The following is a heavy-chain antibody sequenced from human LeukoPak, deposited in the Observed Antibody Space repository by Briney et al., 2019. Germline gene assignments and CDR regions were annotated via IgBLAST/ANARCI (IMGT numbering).Heavy chain of an antibody. CDR3: AKDTNSYTFDY. J-gene: IGHJ4*02. Sequence: QAGGSRRLSCAASGFTFSSYAMSWVRQAPGKGLEWVSAISGSGGSTYYADSVKGRFTISRDNSKNTLYLQMNSLRAEDTAVYNCAKDTNSYTFDYWGQGTLVTVSS. D-gene: IGHD5-18*01. CDR1: GFTFSSYA. CDR2: ISGSGGST. V-gene: IGHV3-23*01.